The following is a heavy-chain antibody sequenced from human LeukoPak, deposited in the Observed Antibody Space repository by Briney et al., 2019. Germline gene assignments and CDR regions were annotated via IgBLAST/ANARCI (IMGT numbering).Heavy chain of an antibody. J-gene: IGHJ4*02. D-gene: IGHD3-10*01. Sequence: ASVKVSCKASGYTFTSYYTHWVRQAPGQGLEWMGIINPSGGSTSYAQKFQGRVTMTRDTSTSTVYMELSSLRSEDTAVYYCARDPGAGGSGSSNISNFDYWGQGTLVTVSS. CDR2: INPSGGST. V-gene: IGHV1-46*01. CDR1: GYTFTSYY. CDR3: ARDPGAGGSGSSNISNFDY.